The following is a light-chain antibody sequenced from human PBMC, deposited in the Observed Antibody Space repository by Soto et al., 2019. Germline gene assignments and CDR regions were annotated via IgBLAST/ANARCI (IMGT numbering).Light chain of an antibody. CDR3: QQFSSYQT. V-gene: IGKV1-13*02. J-gene: IGKJ4*01. CDR1: QGISTA. Sequence: AIQVTQSPSSLSASVGDRVTINCRTSQGISTALAWYQQRPGGPPKLLIYGASTLESGVPSRFSGSGSGTAFTLVITNLQPEDFATYYCQQFSSYQTFGGGTKVEIK. CDR2: GAS.